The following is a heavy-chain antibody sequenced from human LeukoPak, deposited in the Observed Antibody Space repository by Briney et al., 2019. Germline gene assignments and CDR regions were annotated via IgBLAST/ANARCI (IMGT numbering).Heavy chain of an antibody. V-gene: IGHV1-2*02. Sequence: ASVKVSCKASGHTFNAYYIHWVRQAPGQGLEWMGWINPNNGGTNYAQKFQGRVTMTRDTSISTAYMELSRLRSDDTAVYYCARGYALYSGRYIDFDYWGQGTLVTVSS. CDR2: INPNNGGT. D-gene: IGHD1-26*01. CDR1: GHTFNAYY. J-gene: IGHJ4*02. CDR3: ARGYALYSGRYIDFDY.